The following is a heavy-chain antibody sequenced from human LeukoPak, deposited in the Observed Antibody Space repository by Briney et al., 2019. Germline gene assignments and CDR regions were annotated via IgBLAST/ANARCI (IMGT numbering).Heavy chain of an antibody. CDR1: GGFIGKYY. J-gene: IGHJ4*02. CDR3: ARSDSGGYYNEY. D-gene: IGHD3-22*01. V-gene: IGHV4-59*01. CDR2: IYYSGST. Sequence: SETLYLTCNMSGGFIGKYYWSWIRQSPGEGLEWIGNIYYSGSTNYNPSLESRVTISVDTSKNEFSLKMSSVTTADTAVYYCARSDSGGYYNEYWGQGALVTVSA.